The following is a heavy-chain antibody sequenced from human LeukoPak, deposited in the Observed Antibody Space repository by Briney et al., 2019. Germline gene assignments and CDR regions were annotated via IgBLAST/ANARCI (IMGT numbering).Heavy chain of an antibody. CDR1: AFTFSDYY. CDR3: AGDSGRGWFDP. J-gene: IGHJ5*02. V-gene: IGHV3-11*01. CDR2: ISSSGTTI. Sequence: GGSLRLSCAASAFTFSDYYMSWIRQAPGKGLEWVSYISSSGTTIYYADSVKGRFSISRDNAKNSLYLQLNSLRAEDTAVYYCAGDSGRGWFDPWGQGTLVTVSS.